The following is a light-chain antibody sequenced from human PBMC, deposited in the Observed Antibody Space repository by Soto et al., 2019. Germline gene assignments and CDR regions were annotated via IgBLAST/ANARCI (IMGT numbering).Light chain of an antibody. V-gene: IGKV1-5*03. CDR1: QNINSW. CDR3: QQYNSYSWT. CDR2: EAS. J-gene: IGKJ1*01. Sequence: DIQMTPCPSTLSASVGDRVTITCRASQNINSWLAWYQQKPGKAPNLLIYEASSLESGVPSRFGGSGSGTEFTLTISSLQPDDFATYYCQQYNSYSWTVGQGTKVDI.